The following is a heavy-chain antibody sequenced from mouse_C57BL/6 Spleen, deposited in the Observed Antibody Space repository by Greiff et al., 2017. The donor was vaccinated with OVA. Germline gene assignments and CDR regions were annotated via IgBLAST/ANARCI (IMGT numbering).Heavy chain of an antibody. CDR2: INPNNGGT. D-gene: IGHD1-1*02. Sequence: EVQLQQSGPELVKPGASVKISCKASGYTFTDYYMNWVKQSHGKSLEWIGDINPNNGGTSYNQKFKGKATLTVDKSSSTAYMELRSLTSEDSAVYYCARSTGVYGYLDYWGQGTTLTVSS. CDR1: GYTFTDYY. J-gene: IGHJ2*01. CDR3: ARSTGVYGYLDY. V-gene: IGHV1-26*01.